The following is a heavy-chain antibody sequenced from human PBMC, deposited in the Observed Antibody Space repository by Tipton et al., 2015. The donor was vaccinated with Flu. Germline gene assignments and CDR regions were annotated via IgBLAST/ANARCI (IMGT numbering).Heavy chain of an antibody. D-gene: IGHD2-2*01. J-gene: IGHJ4*02. Sequence: TLSLTCSVSGASVGSPYCWGWVRQPPGKGLEWIGNICPGSPYYNASLRSRVTISVDTSKKQFSLQLRSVTAADTAVYYCARDPSLGMPDYFDFWGQGTLVTASS. CDR1: GASVGSPYC. CDR3: ARDPSLGMPDYFDF. V-gene: IGHV4-38-2*02. CDR2: ICPGSP.